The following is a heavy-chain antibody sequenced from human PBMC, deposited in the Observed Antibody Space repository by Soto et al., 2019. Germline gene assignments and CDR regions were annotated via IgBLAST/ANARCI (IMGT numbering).Heavy chain of an antibody. Sequence: RWSLRLSCAASGFTFSSYAMSWVRQAPGKGLEWVSAISGSGGSTYYADSVKGRFTISRDNSKNTLYLQMNSLRAEDTAVYYCAKDIVATILNWFDPWGQGTLVTVSS. CDR2: ISGSGGST. J-gene: IGHJ5*02. CDR3: AKDIVATILNWFDP. D-gene: IGHD5-12*01. CDR1: GFTFSSYA. V-gene: IGHV3-23*01.